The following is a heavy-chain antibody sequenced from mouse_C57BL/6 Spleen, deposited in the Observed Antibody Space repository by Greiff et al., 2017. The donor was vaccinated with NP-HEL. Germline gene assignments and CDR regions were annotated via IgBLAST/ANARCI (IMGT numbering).Heavy chain of an antibody. V-gene: IGHV1-82*01. CDR2: IYPGAGGT. D-gene: IGHD2-4*01. Sequence: QVQLQQSGPELVKPGASVKISCKASGYAFSSSWMNWVKQRPGKGLEWIGRIYPGAGGTNYNGKFKGKATLTADKSSSTAYMQLSSLTSEDSAVYVYASYEYEGFAYWGQGTLVTVSA. J-gene: IGHJ3*01. CDR1: GYAFSSSW. CDR3: ASYEYEGFAY.